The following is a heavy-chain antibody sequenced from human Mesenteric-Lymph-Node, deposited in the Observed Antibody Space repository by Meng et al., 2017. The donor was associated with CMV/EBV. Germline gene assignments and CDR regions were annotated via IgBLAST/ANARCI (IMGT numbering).Heavy chain of an antibody. CDR1: GGYISSSNW. Sequence: TCAVSGGYISSSNWWSWVRQRPGKGLEWIGEIYHSGSTNYNPSLKSRVTISVDKSKNQFSLKLSSLTAADTAVYYCAREVPQLGTFDYWGQGTLVTVSS. CDR3: AREVPQLGTFDY. CDR2: IYHSGST. D-gene: IGHD7-27*01. J-gene: IGHJ4*02. V-gene: IGHV4-4*02.